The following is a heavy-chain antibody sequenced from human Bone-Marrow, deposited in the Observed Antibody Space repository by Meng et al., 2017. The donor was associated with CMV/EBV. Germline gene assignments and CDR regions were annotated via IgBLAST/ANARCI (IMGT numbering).Heavy chain of an antibody. CDR3: ARDRDWIYAASNYYYYCGMDV. V-gene: IGHV1-2*02. Sequence: ASVKVSCKASGDTFTGYYMNWGRQAPGQGLEWMGWINPNSGGTNYAQKFQGRVTMTRDTSISTAYMELSRLRSDDTAVYYCARDRDWIYAASNYYYYCGMDVWGQGTTVTVSS. CDR2: INPNSGGT. CDR1: GDTFTGYY. J-gene: IGHJ6*02. D-gene: IGHD2-2*03.